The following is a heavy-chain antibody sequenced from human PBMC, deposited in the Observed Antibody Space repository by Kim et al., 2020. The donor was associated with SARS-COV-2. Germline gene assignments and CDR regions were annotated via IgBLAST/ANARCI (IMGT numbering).Heavy chain of an antibody. J-gene: IGHJ4*02. CDR1: GGSISSGDYY. V-gene: IGHV4-30-4*01. CDR2: IYYSGST. D-gene: IGHD3-22*01. CDR3: ARATYYYDSSGYG. Sequence: SETLSLTCTVSGGSISSGDYYWSWIRQPPGKGLEWIGYIYYSGSTYYNPSLKSRVTISVDTSKHQFSLKLSSVTAADTAVYYCARATYYYDSSGYGWGQGTLVTVSS.